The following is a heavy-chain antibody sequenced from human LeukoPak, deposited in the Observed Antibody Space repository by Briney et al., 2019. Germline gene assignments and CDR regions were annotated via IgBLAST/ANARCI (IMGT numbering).Heavy chain of an antibody. D-gene: IGHD3-9*01. CDR1: GGTFSSYA. Sequence: SVKVSCKASGGTFSSYAISWVRQAPGQGLEWMGRIIPILGIANYAQKFQGRVTITADKSTSTAYMELSSLRSEDTAVYYCARDMANYDILGWFDPWGQGTLVTVSS. CDR3: ARDMANYDILGWFDP. J-gene: IGHJ5*02. CDR2: IIPILGIA. V-gene: IGHV1-69*04.